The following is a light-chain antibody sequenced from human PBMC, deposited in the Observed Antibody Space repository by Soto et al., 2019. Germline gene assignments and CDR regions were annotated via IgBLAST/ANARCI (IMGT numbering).Light chain of an antibody. J-gene: IGKJ1*01. V-gene: IGKV3-11*01. CDR1: QSVSSY. CDR2: DAS. Sequence: DIVLTQSPATLSLSPGERATLSCRASQSVSSYLAWYQQKPVQAPRLLIYDASNRATGIPARFSGSGSVTDFTLTISSLEPEAFAVYYCQQRSNWPRTFGQGTKVEIK. CDR3: QQRSNWPRT.